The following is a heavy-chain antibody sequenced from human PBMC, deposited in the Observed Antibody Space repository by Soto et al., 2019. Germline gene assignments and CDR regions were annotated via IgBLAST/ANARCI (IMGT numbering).Heavy chain of an antibody. Sequence: LSLTCTVSGGSISSSSYYWGWIRQPPGKGLEWIGSIYYSGSTYYNPSLKSRVTIPVDTSKNQFSLKLSSVTAADTAVYYCARSEKAGAYYYYGMDVWGQGTTVTVSS. CDR3: ARSEKAGAYYYYGMDV. CDR1: GGSISSSSYY. J-gene: IGHJ6*02. V-gene: IGHV4-39*07. CDR2: IYYSGST.